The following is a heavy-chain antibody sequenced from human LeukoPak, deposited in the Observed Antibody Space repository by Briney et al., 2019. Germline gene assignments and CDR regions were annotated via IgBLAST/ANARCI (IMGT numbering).Heavy chain of an antibody. CDR2: IYSGGST. J-gene: IGHJ4*02. D-gene: IGHD2-21*01. Sequence: GGSLRLSCAASGFTVSSNYMSWVRQAPGKGLEWVSVIYSGGSTYYADSVKGRFTISRDNSKNTLYLQMNSLRAEDTAVYYCGRDLIATAASWDCWGQGTLVTVYS. CDR1: GFTVSSNY. CDR3: GRDLIATAASWDC. V-gene: IGHV3-53*01.